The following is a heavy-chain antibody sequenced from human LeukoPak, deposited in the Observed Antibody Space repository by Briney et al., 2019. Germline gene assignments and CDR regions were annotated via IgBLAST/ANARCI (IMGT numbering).Heavy chain of an antibody. CDR3: ARVCLSYGSGSFSWFDP. V-gene: IGHV4-34*01. J-gene: IGHJ5*02. CDR2: INHSGST. D-gene: IGHD3-10*01. Sequence: SETLSLTCAVYGGSFSGYYWSWIRQPPGKGLEWIGEINHSGSTNYNPSLKSRVTISVDTSKNQFSLKLSSVTAADTAVYYCARVCLSYGSGSFSWFDPWGQGTLVTVSS. CDR1: GGSFSGYY.